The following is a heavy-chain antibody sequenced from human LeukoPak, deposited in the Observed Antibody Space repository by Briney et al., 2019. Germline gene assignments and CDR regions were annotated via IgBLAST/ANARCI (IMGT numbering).Heavy chain of an antibody. CDR1: GFTFSRYW. CDR3: ARDSEYSISSYNWFDP. CDR2: IKQGGSEK. V-gene: IGHV3-7*01. D-gene: IGHD6-6*01. Sequence: GGSLRLSCAASGFTFSRYWMSWVRQAPGKGLEWVANIKQGGSEKYYVDSVKGRFTISRDNAKNSLYLQMNSLRAEDTAVYYCARDSEYSISSYNWFDPWGQGTMVTVSS. J-gene: IGHJ5*02.